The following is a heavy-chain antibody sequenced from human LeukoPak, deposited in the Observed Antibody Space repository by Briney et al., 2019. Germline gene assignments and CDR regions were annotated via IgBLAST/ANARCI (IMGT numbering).Heavy chain of an antibody. D-gene: IGHD3-22*01. V-gene: IGHV5-51*01. J-gene: IGHJ4*02. CDR2: IYPGDSDT. CDR1: GYSFTSYW. CDR3: ARRGYYDSSGYPGPSDY. Sequence: NLGESLKISCKGSGYSFTSYWIGWVRQMPGKGLEWMGIIYPGDSDTRYSPSFQGQVTISADKSISTAYLQWSSLKASDTAMYYCARRGYYDSSGYPGPSDYWGQGTLVTVSS.